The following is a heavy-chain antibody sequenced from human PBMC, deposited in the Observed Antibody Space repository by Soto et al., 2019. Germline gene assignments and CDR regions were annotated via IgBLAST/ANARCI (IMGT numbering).Heavy chain of an antibody. D-gene: IGHD5-18*01. CDR1: GGSISSSNW. V-gene: IGHV4-4*02. J-gene: IGHJ6*02. CDR2: IYHSGST. CDR3: ARAKRGIQLWFYYYYGMDV. Sequence: SETLSLTCAVSGGSISSSNWWSWVRQPPGKGLEWIGEIYHSGSTNYNPSLKSRVTISVDTSKNQFSLKLSSVTAADTAVYYCARAKRGIQLWFYYYYGMDVWGQGTTVTVSS.